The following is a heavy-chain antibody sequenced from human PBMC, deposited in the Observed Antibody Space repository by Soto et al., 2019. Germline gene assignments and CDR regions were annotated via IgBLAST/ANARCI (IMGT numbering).Heavy chain of an antibody. V-gene: IGHV4-39*01. D-gene: IGHD6-13*01. CDR3: ARHVAAAGIFDY. CDR2: IYYSGST. CDR1: GGSISSSSYY. Sequence: ETLSLTCTVSGGSISSSSYYWGGIRQPPGKGLEWIGSIYYSGSTYYNPSLKSRVTISVDTSKNQFSLKLSSVTAADTAVYYYARHVAAAGIFDYWGQGTLVTVSS. J-gene: IGHJ4*02.